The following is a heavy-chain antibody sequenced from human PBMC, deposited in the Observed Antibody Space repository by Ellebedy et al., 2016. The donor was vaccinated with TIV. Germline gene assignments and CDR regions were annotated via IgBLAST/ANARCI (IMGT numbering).Heavy chain of an antibody. Sequence: ASVKVSXXASGYTFTGYYMHWMRQAPGQGLEWMGWINPNSGGTNYAQKFQGRVTMTRDTSISTAYMELSRLRSDDTAVYYCARDKWFGEEGWFDPWGQGTLVTVSS. CDR3: ARDKWFGEEGWFDP. V-gene: IGHV1-2*02. J-gene: IGHJ5*02. D-gene: IGHD3-10*01. CDR2: INPNSGGT. CDR1: GYTFTGYY.